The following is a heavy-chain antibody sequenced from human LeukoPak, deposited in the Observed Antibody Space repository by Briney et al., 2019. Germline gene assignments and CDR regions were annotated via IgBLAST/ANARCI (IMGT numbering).Heavy chain of an antibody. V-gene: IGHV4-59*01. CDR2: IYYSGST. Sequence: SETLSLTCTVSGGSISSYYWSWIRQPPGKGLEWIGYIYYSGSTNYNPSLKSRVTISVDTSKNQFSLKLSSVTAADTAVYYCAAKGGYCSGGSCYSPEYFQHWGQGTLVTVSS. CDR3: AAKGGYCSGGSCYSPEYFQH. D-gene: IGHD2-15*01. J-gene: IGHJ1*01. CDR1: GGSISSYY.